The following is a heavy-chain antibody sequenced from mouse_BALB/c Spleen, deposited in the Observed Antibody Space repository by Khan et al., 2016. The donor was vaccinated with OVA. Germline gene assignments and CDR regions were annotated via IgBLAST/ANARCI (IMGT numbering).Heavy chain of an antibody. CDR1: GYSITSDYA. CDR2: ITYSGST. V-gene: IGHV3-2*02. J-gene: IGHJ3*01. D-gene: IGHD4-1*01. Sequence: VQLQQSGPGLVKPSQSLSLTCTVTGYSITSDYAWNWIRQFPGNKLEWMGYITYSGSTSYNPSLKRRISITRDTSKNQFFLQLNSVTTEDTATYYCAMGRTYWGQGTLVTVSA. CDR3: AMGRTY.